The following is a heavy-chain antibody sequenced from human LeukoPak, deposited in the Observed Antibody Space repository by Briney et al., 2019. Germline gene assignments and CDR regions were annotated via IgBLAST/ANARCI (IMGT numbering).Heavy chain of an antibody. J-gene: IGHJ6*03. CDR3: ARGTSFYYYYMDV. V-gene: IGHV4-4*07. CDR1: GFSISSYY. Sequence: SSETLSLTSSVSGFSISSYYWSWIRQPAGKGLEWCRRIYTSGSTNYNPSLTSRVTMSVDTPKNQLSLKLSSVTAADTAVYSCARGTSFYYYYMDVWGKGTTVTVSS. D-gene: IGHD2-2*01. CDR2: IYTSGST.